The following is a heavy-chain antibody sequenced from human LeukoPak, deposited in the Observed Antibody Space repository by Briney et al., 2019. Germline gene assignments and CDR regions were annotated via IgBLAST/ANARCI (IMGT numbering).Heavy chain of an antibody. CDR2: IWYDGSNK. D-gene: IGHD3-3*01. CDR1: GFTFSSYG. J-gene: IGHJ6*02. Sequence: GRSLRLSCAASGFTFSSYGMHWVRQAPGKGLEWVAVIWYDGSNKYYADSVKGRFTISRDNSKNTLYLQMNSLRAEDTAVYYCARAYDFWSGSYGMDVWGQGTTVTVSS. V-gene: IGHV3-33*01. CDR3: ARAYDFWSGSYGMDV.